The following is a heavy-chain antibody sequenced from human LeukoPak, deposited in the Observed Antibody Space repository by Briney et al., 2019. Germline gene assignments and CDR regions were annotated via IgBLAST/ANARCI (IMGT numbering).Heavy chain of an antibody. CDR3: ARHVRYSGYDSPFDY. CDR2: IYPGDSDT. CDR1: GYSFAANW. Sequence: GESLKISCKGSGYSFAANWIGWVRQMPGKGLEWMGTIYPGDSDTRYSPSFQGQVTFSADTSISTAYLQWTSLRASDTAVYYCARHVRYSGYDSPFDYWGQGTLVTVSS. V-gene: IGHV5-51*01. J-gene: IGHJ4*02. D-gene: IGHD5-12*01.